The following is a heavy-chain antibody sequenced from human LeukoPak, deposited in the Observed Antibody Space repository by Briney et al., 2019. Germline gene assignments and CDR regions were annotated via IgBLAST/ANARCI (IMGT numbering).Heavy chain of an antibody. CDR3: ARSIAVAGYFSAEYFQH. J-gene: IGHJ1*01. CDR1: GFTFSSYA. V-gene: IGHV3-23*01. Sequence: GGSLRLSCAASGFTFSSYAMSWVRQAPGKGLEWVSAISGSGGSTYYADSVKGRFTISRDNSKNSLYLQMNSLRAEDTAVYYCARSIAVAGYFSAEYFQHWGQGTLVTVSS. CDR2: ISGSGGST. D-gene: IGHD6-19*01.